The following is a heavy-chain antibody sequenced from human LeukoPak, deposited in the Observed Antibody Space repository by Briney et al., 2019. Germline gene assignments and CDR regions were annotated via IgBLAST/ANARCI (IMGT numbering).Heavy chain of an antibody. Sequence: GGSLRLSCAASGFTFSSYEMNWVRQAPGKGLEWVSSISSSSSYIYYADSVKGRFTISRDNAKNSLYLQMNSLRAEDTAVYYCARESGVRGVTNWFDPWGQGTLVTVSS. CDR1: GFTFSSYE. CDR2: ISSSSSYI. D-gene: IGHD3-10*01. CDR3: ARESGVRGVTNWFDP. V-gene: IGHV3-21*01. J-gene: IGHJ5*02.